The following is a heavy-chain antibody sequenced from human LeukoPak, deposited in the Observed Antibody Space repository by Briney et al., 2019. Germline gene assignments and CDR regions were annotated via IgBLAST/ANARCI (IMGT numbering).Heavy chain of an antibody. J-gene: IGHJ6*02. CDR1: GYTFTSYG. CDR3: ARVVLAAVVGYYYYGMDV. Sequence: GASVNVSCKASGYTFTSYGISWVRPAPGQGLEWMRWISAYNGNTNYAQKLQSRVTMTTDTSTSTAYMELRSLRSDDTAVYYCARVVLAAVVGYYYYGMDVWGQGTTVTVSS. V-gene: IGHV1-18*01. CDR2: ISAYNGNT. D-gene: IGHD2-2*01.